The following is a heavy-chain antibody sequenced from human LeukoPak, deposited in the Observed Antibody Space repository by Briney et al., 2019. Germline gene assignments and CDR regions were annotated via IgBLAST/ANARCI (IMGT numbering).Heavy chain of an antibody. CDR3: ARGIGGSAFYYYYGMDV. CDR2: IYYSGST. CDR1: GGSISSYY. Sequence: SETLSLTCTVSGGSISSYYWSWIRQPLGKGLEWIGYIYYSGSTNYNPSLKSRVTISVDTSKNQFSLKLTSVSAADTAVYYCARGIGGSAFYYYYGMDVWGQGTTVTVSS. D-gene: IGHD2-2*01. V-gene: IGHV4-59*01. J-gene: IGHJ6*02.